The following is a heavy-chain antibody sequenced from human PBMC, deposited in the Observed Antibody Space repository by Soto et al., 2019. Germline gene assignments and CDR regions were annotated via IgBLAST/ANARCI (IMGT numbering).Heavy chain of an antibody. V-gene: IGHV3-15*01. CDR1: GFTFSNAW. D-gene: IGHD3-10*01. CDR2: IKSKTDGGTT. CDR3: TTDPPGLLWFGEFNDAFDI. J-gene: IGHJ3*02. Sequence: GGSLRLSCAASGFTFSNAWMSWVRQAPGKGLEWVGRIKSKTDGGTTDYAAPVKGRFTISRDDSKNTLYLQMNSLKTEDTAVYYCTTDPPGLLWFGEFNDAFDIWGQGTMVTVSS.